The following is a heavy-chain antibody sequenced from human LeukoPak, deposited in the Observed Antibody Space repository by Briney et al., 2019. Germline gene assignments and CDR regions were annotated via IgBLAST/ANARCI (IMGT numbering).Heavy chain of an antibody. CDR2: IKQDGSEK. CDR1: GFTLSSYW. D-gene: IGHD3-10*01. CDR3: ARGPLLWFGEPRYYFDY. Sequence: GGSLRLSCAASGFTLSSYWMNWVRQAPGKGLEWVANIKQDGSEKYYVDSMKGRFTISRDNAKNSLYLQMNSLRAEDTAVYYCARGPLLWFGEPRYYFDYWGQGTLVSVSS. V-gene: IGHV3-7*01. J-gene: IGHJ4*02.